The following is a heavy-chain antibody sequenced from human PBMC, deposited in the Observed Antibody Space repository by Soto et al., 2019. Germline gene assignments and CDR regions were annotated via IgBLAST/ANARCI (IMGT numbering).Heavy chain of an antibody. V-gene: IGHV3-11*01. Sequence: GGSLRLSCAASGFTFSDYYMSWIRQAPGKGLEWVSYISSSGSAIYYADYVKGRFTISRDNAKNSLYLQMNSLRAEDTAVYYCARALYDFWSGYYTSYYFDYWGQGTLVTVSS. D-gene: IGHD3-3*01. J-gene: IGHJ4*02. CDR3: ARALYDFWSGYYTSYYFDY. CDR2: ISSSGSAI. CDR1: GFTFSDYY.